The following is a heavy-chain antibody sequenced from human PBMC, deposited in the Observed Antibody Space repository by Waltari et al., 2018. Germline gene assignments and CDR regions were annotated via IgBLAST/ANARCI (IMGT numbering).Heavy chain of an antibody. CDR3: AKYCGGDCPFSP. J-gene: IGHJ5*02. CDR1: GFTFSSYD. D-gene: IGHD2-21*02. CDR2: ISSSGGTT. V-gene: IGHV3-23*01. Sequence: EVQLLESGGGLVQPGGSLRLSCAASGFTFSSYDMSWVRQAPGEGLGLVSTISSSGGTTYYADSVKGRFTISRDNSKNTLYLQMNSLRAEDTAVYYCAKYCGGDCPFSPWGQGTLVTVSS.